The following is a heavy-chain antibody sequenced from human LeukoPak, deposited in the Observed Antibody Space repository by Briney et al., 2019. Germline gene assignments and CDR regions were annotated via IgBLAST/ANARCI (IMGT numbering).Heavy chain of an antibody. V-gene: IGHV3-23*01. CDR2: FSGCGGTT. CDR1: GFPFSAYA. Sequence: GGSLRLSCAASGFPFSAYAMAWARQAPGRGLEWVSTFSGCGGTTYSADSVKGRFTISRDNSKNILYLQVNSLRAGDTAVYYCAKDYYYDSSGYYYGDAFDIWGQGTMVTVSS. CDR3: AKDYYYDSSGYYYGDAFDI. D-gene: IGHD3-22*01. J-gene: IGHJ3*02.